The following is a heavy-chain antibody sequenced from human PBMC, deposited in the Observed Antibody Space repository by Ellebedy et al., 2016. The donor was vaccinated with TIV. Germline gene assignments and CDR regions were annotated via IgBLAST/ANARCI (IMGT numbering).Heavy chain of an antibody. CDR2: IKQDGSVK. Sequence: GGSLRLSXAASGFTFSSYWMNWVRQAPGKGLEWVANIKQDGSVKYYVDSVKGRFTISRDNAKNSLYLQMNSLRPEDTAVYYYAREVGGGGAYWGQGTLVTVSS. CDR1: GFTFSSYW. CDR3: AREVGGGGAY. D-gene: IGHD2-21*01. V-gene: IGHV3-7*01. J-gene: IGHJ4*02.